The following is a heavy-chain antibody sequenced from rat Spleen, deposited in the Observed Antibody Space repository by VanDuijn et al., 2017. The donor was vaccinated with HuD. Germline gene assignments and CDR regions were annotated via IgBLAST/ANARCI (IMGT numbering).Heavy chain of an antibody. Sequence: EVQLVESGGGLVQPGRSLKLTCAASGFTFSYYWMTWIRRAPKKGLEWVATISYDGSITYYRDSVKGRFTISRDNAKSTQSLQMDSLRSEDTATYYCARLGITLGAGHWFAYWGQGTLVTVSS. CDR1: GFTFSYYW. J-gene: IGHJ3*01. V-gene: IGHV5-29*01. D-gene: IGHD1-2*01. CDR3: ARLGITLGAGHWFAY. CDR2: ISYDGSIT.